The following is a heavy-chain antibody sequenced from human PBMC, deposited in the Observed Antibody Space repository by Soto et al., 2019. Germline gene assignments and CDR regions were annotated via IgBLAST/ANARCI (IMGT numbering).Heavy chain of an antibody. CDR3: AGGMDGYSYGYKS. J-gene: IGHJ5*02. CDR2: IIPIFGTA. CDR1: GGTFLSYA. Sequence: SGKVSFRASGGTFLSYAISWVRQAPGQGLEWMGGIIPIFGTANYAQKFQGRVTITADESTSTAYMELNSLRVEDTAVYYCAGGMDGYSYGYKSWGQGTLVTVSS. D-gene: IGHD5-18*01. V-gene: IGHV1-69*13.